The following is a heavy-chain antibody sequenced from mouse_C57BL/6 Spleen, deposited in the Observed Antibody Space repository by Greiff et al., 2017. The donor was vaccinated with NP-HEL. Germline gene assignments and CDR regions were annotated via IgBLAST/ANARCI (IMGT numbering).Heavy chain of an antibody. J-gene: IGHJ3*01. CDR1: GYAFSSSW. CDR3: AKLGRAWFAY. Sequence: QVQLQQSGPELVKPGASVKISCKASGYAFSSSWMNWVKQRPGKGLEWIGRIYPGDGDTNYNGKFKGKATLTADKSSSTAYMQLSSLTSEDSAVYFCAKLGRAWFAYWGQGTLVTVSA. D-gene: IGHD4-1*01. V-gene: IGHV1-82*01. CDR2: IYPGDGDT.